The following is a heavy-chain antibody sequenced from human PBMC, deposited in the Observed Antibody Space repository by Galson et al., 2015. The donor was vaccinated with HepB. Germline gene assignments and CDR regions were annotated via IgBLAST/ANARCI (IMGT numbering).Heavy chain of an antibody. V-gene: IGHV1-46*01. D-gene: IGHD3-3*01. CDR3: ARERAMYDFWSGLPDFYYYDMDV. Sequence: SVKVSCKASGYTFTTYYIHWVRQAPGQGLERMGIINPGGGSTSYAQNFQGRVTMTRDTSTNTVYMELSSLRSEDTAIYYCARERAMYDFWSGLPDFYYYDMDVWGQGTTVTVSS. J-gene: IGHJ6*02. CDR2: INPGGGST. CDR1: GYTFTTYY.